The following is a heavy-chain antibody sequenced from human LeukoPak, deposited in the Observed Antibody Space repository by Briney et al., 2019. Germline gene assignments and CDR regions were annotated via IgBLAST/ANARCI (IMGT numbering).Heavy chain of an antibody. CDR1: GYTFTIYY. CDR3: ARASYYGSGSLSYYFDY. V-gene: IGHV1-46*01. Sequence: ASVTLSFTASGYTFTIYYMHWVRQAPGQGLEWMGIINTSGGSTSYAQKFQGRVTMTRDTSTSTVYMELSSLRSEDTAVYYCARASYYGSGSLSYYFDYWGQGTLVTVSS. CDR2: INTSGGST. J-gene: IGHJ4*02. D-gene: IGHD3-10*01.